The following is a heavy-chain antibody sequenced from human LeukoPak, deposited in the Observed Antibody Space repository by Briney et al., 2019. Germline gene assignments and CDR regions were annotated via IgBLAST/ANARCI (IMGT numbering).Heavy chain of an antibody. D-gene: IGHD6-13*01. V-gene: IGHV1-69*04. J-gene: IGHJ5*02. Sequence: SVKVSCKASGYTFTSYGISWVRQAPGQGLEWMGRIIPILGIANYAQKFQGRVTITADKSTSTAYMELSSLRSEDTAVYYCAGGAAAGFRGFDPWGQGTLVTVSS. CDR3: AGGAAAGFRGFDP. CDR2: IIPILGIA. CDR1: GYTFTSYG.